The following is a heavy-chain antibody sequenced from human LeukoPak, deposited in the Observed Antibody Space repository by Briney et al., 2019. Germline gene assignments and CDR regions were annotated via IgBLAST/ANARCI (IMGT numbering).Heavy chain of an antibody. CDR2: ICYRTSHI. Sequence: GGSLRLSCTASGFTFSDCDMNWFRQAPGKGLEWVSSICYRTSHIYYADSVKGRFTISRDNAKNSLYLQMDSLRAEDTAVYFCGRAFPPLRTAAAGDYWGQGTLVTVSS. V-gene: IGHV3-21*01. CDR1: GFTFSDCD. CDR3: GRAFPPLRTAAAGDY. D-gene: IGHD6-13*01. J-gene: IGHJ4*02.